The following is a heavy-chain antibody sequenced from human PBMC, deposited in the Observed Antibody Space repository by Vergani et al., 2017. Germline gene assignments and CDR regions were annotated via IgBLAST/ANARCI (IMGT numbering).Heavy chain of an antibody. J-gene: IGHJ4*02. CDR1: GFSLSTTGVG. V-gene: IGHV2-5*02. CDR3: ARIPYYYDSSGYLRGFDY. CDR2: IYWDDEK. D-gene: IGHD3-22*01. Sequence: QITLKESGPTLVKPTQTLTLTCTFSGFSLSTTGVGVGWIRQPPGQALEWLALIYWDDEKRYSPSLKSRLTITKDTSKNQVVLTMTNMDPVDTATYYCARIPYYYDSSGYLRGFDYWGQGTLVTVSS.